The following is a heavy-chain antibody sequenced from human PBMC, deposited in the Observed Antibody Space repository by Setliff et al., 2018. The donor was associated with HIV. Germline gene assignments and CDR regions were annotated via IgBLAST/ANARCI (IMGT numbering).Heavy chain of an antibody. CDR3: TREREYYDSSGYYDGDAFDI. CDR2: IRSKAYGGTT. V-gene: IGHV3-49*04. CDR1: GFTVSRYY. J-gene: IGHJ3*02. D-gene: IGHD3-22*01. Sequence: PGGSLRLSCAASGFTVSRYYMSWVRQAPGKGLEWVGFIRSKAYGGTTEYAASVKGRFTISRDDSKSIAYLQMNSLKTEDTAVYYCTREREYYDSSGYYDGDAFDIWGQGTMVTVSS.